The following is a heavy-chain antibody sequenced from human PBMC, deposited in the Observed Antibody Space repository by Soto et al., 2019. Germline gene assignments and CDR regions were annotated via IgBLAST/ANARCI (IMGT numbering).Heavy chain of an antibody. D-gene: IGHD1-26*01. CDR3: ATQEVGGSYVYTFDP. CDR2: IYYSGST. Sequence: QLHLRESGPGLVKPSETLSLTCTVSGGSITSSSYYWGWIRQPPGKGLEWIGSIYYSGSTYYNPSRKSRVTISVDTSKNQVSLKLSSVTAADTAVYYCATQEVGGSYVYTFDPWGQGTLVNVSS. V-gene: IGHV4-39*01. J-gene: IGHJ5*02. CDR1: GGSITSSSYY.